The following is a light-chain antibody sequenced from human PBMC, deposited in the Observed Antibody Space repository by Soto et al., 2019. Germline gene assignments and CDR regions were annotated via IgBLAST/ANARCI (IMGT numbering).Light chain of an antibody. CDR1: SWDVGGYNY. J-gene: IGLJ2*01. Sequence: QSALTQPASVSGSPGQSITIACTGSSWDVGGYNYVSCYQHHPANAYKLMIYEERHRSGGVSNRFSGSKSGNTAFLTSSGLSAEEEADYGCGSYASRSTVVFGGGTKLTVL. CDR3: GSYASRSTVV. CDR2: EER. V-gene: IGLV2-14*01.